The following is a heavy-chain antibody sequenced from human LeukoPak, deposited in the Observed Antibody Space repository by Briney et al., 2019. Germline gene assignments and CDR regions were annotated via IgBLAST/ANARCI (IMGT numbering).Heavy chain of an antibody. V-gene: IGHV1-18*01. CDR2: ISANNGNT. J-gene: IGHJ4*02. CDR3: ARGDDFWSGEVY. CDR1: GYTFSGFG. Sequence: ASVKVSCKASGYTFSGFGISWVRQAPGQGLEWMGWISANNGNTNYAQKLQGRVTMTTDTSTSTAYMELRSLRSDDTAVYYCARGDDFWSGEVYWGQGTLVTVSS. D-gene: IGHD3-3*01.